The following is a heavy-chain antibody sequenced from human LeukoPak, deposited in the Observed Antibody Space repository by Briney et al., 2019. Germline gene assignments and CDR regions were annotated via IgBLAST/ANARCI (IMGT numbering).Heavy chain of an antibody. CDR3: ARDQGGSEDLTTYYDFWSGGFAFDI. Sequence: SETLSLTCAVYGGSFSGYYRSWIRQPPGKGLEWIGEINHSGSTNYNPSLKSRVTISVDTSKNQFSLKLSSVTAADTAVYYCARDQGGSEDLTTYYDFWSGGFAFDIWGQGTMVTVSS. CDR1: GGSFSGYY. D-gene: IGHD3-3*01. V-gene: IGHV4-34*01. J-gene: IGHJ3*02. CDR2: INHSGST.